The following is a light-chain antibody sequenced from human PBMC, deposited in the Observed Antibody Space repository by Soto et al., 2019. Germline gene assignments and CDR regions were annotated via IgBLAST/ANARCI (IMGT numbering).Light chain of an antibody. CDR1: SSDVGSHPL. CDR3: CAFTSAGTWV. CDR2: EDT. V-gene: IGLV2-23*01. Sequence: QSVLTQPASVSGSPGQSITISCAGTSSDVGSHPLVSWYQQHPGKAPKLMISEDTTRPSGVSNRFSGSKSGNMASLTISGLQAEDEADYYCCAFTSAGTWVFGGGTKLTVL. J-gene: IGLJ3*02.